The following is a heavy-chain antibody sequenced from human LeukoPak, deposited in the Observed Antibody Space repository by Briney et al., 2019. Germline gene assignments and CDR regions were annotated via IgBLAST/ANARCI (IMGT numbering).Heavy chain of an antibody. V-gene: IGHV3-30*02. D-gene: IGHD1-26*01. CDR3: AKWRSYGAKTAFDI. J-gene: IGHJ3*02. CDR2: IRYGGSNK. Sequence: GGSLRLSCAASGFTFSSYGMHWVRQAPGKGLEWVAVIRYGGSNKYYADSVKGRFTISRDNSKNTLYLQMNSLRAEDTAVYYCAKWRSYGAKTAFDIWGQGTMVTVSS. CDR1: GFTFSSYG.